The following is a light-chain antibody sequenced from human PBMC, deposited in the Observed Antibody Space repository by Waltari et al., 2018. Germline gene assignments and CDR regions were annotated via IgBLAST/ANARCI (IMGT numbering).Light chain of an antibody. V-gene: IGLV3-21*03. J-gene: IGLJ1*01. CDR2: DDS. Sequence: SYVLTQPPSVSVAPGKTARIPRGGENIANKSVHWYQQKPGQAPVVVVYDDSARPSGISERFSGSNSGNTATLTISRVEAGDEADYYCEVWDSSSLYVFGSGTKVTVL. CDR3: EVWDSSSLYV. CDR1: NIANKS.